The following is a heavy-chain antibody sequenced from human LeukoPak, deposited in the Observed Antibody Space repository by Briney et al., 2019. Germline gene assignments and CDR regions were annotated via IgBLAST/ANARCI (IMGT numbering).Heavy chain of an antibody. D-gene: IGHD3-22*01. CDR2: IYYSGST. CDR3: ARGTYYYDSSGYYYKGWGLDY. CDR1: GGSISSYY. Sequence: SETLSLTCTVSGGSISSYYWSWIRQPPGKGLEWIGYIYYSGSTNYNPSLKSRVTISVDTSKNQFSLKLSSVTAADTAVYYCARGTYYYDSSGYYYKGWGLDYWGQGTLVTVSS. J-gene: IGHJ4*02. V-gene: IGHV4-59*01.